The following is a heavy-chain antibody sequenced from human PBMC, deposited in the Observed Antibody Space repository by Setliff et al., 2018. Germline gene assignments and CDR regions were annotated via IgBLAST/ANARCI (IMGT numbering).Heavy chain of an antibody. V-gene: IGHV4-39*01. J-gene: IGHJ3*01. CDR1: GGALTSSSYL. Sequence: LSLTCTVSGGALTSSSYLWGWIRQTPGKGLEWIGSIYNTGNTYYNPSLKGRATISVDTSKKQFSLKVTSLTAADTAVYFCARHPLRWYDAFDVWGQGTKVTVSS. D-gene: IGHD4-17*01. CDR3: ARHPLRWYDAFDV. CDR2: IYNTGNT.